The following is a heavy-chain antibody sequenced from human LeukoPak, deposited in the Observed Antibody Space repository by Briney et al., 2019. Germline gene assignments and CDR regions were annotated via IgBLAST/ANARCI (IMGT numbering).Heavy chain of an antibody. CDR3: ARDYKERDAFDI. J-gene: IGHJ3*02. V-gene: IGHV1-46*01. CDR2: INPSGGST. Sequence: ASVKGSCKASGYTFTSYYMHWVRQAPGQGLEWMGIINPSGGSTSYAQKFQGRVTMTRDTSTSTVYMELSSLRSEDTAVYYCARDYKERDAFDIWGQGTMVTVSS. CDR1: GYTFTSYY. D-gene: IGHD1-14*01.